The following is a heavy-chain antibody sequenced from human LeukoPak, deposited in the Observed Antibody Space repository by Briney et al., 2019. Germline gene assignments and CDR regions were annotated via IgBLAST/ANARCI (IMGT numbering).Heavy chain of an antibody. V-gene: IGHV3-66*01. CDR1: GFTFSSYA. CDR2: VYSGGST. J-gene: IGHJ4*02. Sequence: GGSLRLSCAASGFTFSSYAMSWVRQAPGKGLEWVAVVYSGGSTYYADSVKDRFTISRDNSKNTLHLQMNSLRAEDTAVYYCARGAANWNFFDYWGQGTLSPSPQ. CDR3: ARGAANWNFFDY. D-gene: IGHD1-1*01.